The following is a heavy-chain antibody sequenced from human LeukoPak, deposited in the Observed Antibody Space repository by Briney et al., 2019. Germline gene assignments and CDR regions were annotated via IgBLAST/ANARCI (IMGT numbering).Heavy chain of an antibody. D-gene: IGHD3-9*01. V-gene: IGHV4-30-2*01. CDR2: INHSGST. Sequence: SQTLSLTCTVSGGSISSGSYYWSWIRQPPGKGLEWIGEINHSGSTNYNPSLKSRVTISVDTSKNQFSLKLSSVTAADTAVYYCASSTWLVIDYWGQGTLVTVSS. CDR3: ASSTWLVIDY. CDR1: GGSISSGSYY. J-gene: IGHJ4*02.